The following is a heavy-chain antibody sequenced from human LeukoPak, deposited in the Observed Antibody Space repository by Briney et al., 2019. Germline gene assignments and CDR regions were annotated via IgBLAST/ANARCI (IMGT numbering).Heavy chain of an antibody. CDR1: GGSISSGDYY. D-gene: IGHD6-13*01. CDR2: IYHSGST. J-gene: IGHJ5*02. V-gene: IGHV4-30-4*01. Sequence: SETLSLTCTVSGGSISSGDYYWSWIRQPPGKGLEWIGYIYHSGSTYYNPSLKSRVTISVDTSKNQFSLKLSSVTAADTAVYYCARAAGGDWFDPWGQGTLVTVSS. CDR3: ARAAGGDWFDP.